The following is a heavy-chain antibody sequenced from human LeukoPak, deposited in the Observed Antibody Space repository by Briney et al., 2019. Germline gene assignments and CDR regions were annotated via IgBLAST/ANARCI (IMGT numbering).Heavy chain of an antibody. CDR2: IFYSGNT. Sequence: SETLSLTCTVSGASISSYYWSWLRQPPGKGLEWIAHIFYSGNTNYNPSLKSRVTISVDTSKAQFSLNLSSVTPADTAAYFCAKGDGYNRYWGQGTLVTVSS. CDR1: GASISSYY. CDR3: AKGDGYNRY. V-gene: IGHV4-59*01. D-gene: IGHD5-24*01. J-gene: IGHJ4*02.